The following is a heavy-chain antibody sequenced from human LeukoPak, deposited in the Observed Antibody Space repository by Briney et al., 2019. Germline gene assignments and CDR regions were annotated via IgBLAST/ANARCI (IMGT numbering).Heavy chain of an antibody. J-gene: IGHJ4*02. CDR1: GGSISSGGYY. CDR2: IYYSGST. Sequence: TLSLTCTVSGGSISSGGYYWSWIRQHPGKGLEWIGYIYYSGSTYYNPSLKSRVTISVDTSKNQFSLKLSSVTAADTAVYYCARASRGATIPLFDYWGQGTLVTVSS. CDR3: ARASRGATIPLFDY. D-gene: IGHD5-12*01. V-gene: IGHV4-31*03.